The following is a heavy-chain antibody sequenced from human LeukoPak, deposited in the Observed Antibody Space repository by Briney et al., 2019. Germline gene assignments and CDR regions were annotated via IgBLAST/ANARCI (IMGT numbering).Heavy chain of an antibody. Sequence: GASVKVSCKVSGYTLTELSMHWVRQAPGKGLEWMGGFDPEDGETIYAQKFQGRVTMTEDTSTDTAYMELSSLRSEDTAVYYCATLTYYYDSSDYSSFDYWGQGTLVTVSS. CDR3: ATLTYYYDSSDYSSFDY. V-gene: IGHV1-24*01. D-gene: IGHD3-22*01. J-gene: IGHJ4*02. CDR1: GYTLTELS. CDR2: FDPEDGET.